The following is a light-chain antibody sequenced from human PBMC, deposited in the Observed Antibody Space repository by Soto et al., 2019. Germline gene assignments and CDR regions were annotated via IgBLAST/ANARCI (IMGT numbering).Light chain of an antibody. Sequence: EIVMTQSPATLSVSPGETATLSFRTSQSVSSNLAWYQQKPGQAPRLLIYGTSTRATDIPARVSGSGSGTEFGLTISGLQAEDLAVDDCQQYNNFWACGQGGEVDIE. CDR1: QSVSSN. J-gene: IGKJ1*01. CDR2: GTS. CDR3: QQYNNFWA. V-gene: IGKV3-15*01.